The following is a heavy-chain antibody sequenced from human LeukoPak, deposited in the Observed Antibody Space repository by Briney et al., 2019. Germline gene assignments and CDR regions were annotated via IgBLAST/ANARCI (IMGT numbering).Heavy chain of an antibody. Sequence: PGGSLRLSCAASGFTFSSYSMNWVRQAPGKGLEWVSYISSSSSTIYYADSVKGRFTISRDNAKKSLYLQMNSLRAEDTAMYYCAKVDYGDYGAYFDSWGQGTLVTVSS. CDR2: ISSSSSTI. D-gene: IGHD4-17*01. CDR1: GFTFSSYS. V-gene: IGHV3-48*01. CDR3: AKVDYGDYGAYFDS. J-gene: IGHJ4*02.